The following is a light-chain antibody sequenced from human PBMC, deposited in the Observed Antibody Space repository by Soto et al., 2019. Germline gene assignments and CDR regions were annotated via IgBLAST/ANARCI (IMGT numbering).Light chain of an antibody. V-gene: IGLV2-14*01. J-gene: IGLJ2*01. Sequence: QSALTQPASVSGSPGQSITISWTGTSSDVGAFNYVSWYQQHPGKAPKLMIYEVSNRPSGLSDRFSGSKSDNTASLTISGLQAEDEADYYCSSFTTSTTVVFGGGTKVTVL. CDR1: SSDVGAFNY. CDR2: EVS. CDR3: SSFTTSTTVV.